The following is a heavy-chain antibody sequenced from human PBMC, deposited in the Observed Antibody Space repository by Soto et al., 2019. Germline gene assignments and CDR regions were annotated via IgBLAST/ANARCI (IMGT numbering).Heavy chain of an antibody. CDR2: ISYDGSNK. CDR3: AKPHYDFWSGYPISYYHYMDV. Sequence: GGSLRLSCAASGFTFSSYGMHWVRQAPGKGLEWVAVISYDGSNKYYADSVKGRFTISRDNSKNTLYLQMNSLRAEDTAVYYCAKPHYDFWSGYPISYYHYMDVWGKGTTVTVSS. V-gene: IGHV3-30*18. D-gene: IGHD3-3*01. CDR1: GFTFSSYG. J-gene: IGHJ6*03.